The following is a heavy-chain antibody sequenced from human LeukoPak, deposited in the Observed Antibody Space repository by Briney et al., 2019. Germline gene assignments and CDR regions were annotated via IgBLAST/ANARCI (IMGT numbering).Heavy chain of an antibody. CDR3: AKVRSPGYYGSGSYGDAFDI. V-gene: IGHV3-23*01. J-gene: IGHJ3*02. D-gene: IGHD3-10*01. Sequence: GGPLRLSCAASGFTFSSYAMSWVRQAPGKGLEWVSAISGSGGSTYYADSVKGRFTISRDNSKNTLDLQMNSLRAEDTAVYYCAKVRSPGYYGSGSYGDAFDIWGQGTMVTVSS. CDR2: ISGSGGST. CDR1: GFTFSSYA.